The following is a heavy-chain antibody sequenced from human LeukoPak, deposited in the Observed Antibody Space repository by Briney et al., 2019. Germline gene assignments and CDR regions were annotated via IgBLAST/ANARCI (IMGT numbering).Heavy chain of an antibody. Sequence: GGSLRLSCAASGFTFSGSGMHWVRQAPGKGLEWVTFIRYDGSNKYYTDSVKGRFTISRDNSKNSLYLQMNSLRAEDTAVYYCARFGDYGDYSFDYWGHGTLVTVSS. CDR3: ARFGDYGDYSFDY. CDR2: IRYDGSNK. D-gene: IGHD4-17*01. J-gene: IGHJ4*01. V-gene: IGHV3-30*02. CDR1: GFTFSGSG.